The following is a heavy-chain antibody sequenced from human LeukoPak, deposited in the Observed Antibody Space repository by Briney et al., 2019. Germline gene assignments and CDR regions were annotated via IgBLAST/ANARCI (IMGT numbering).Heavy chain of an antibody. Sequence: GGSLRLSCAASGFTFSSYSMNWVRQAPGKGLEWVSSISSSSSYIYYADSVKGRFTISRDNAKNSLYLQMNSLRAEDTAVYYCARFVFGLTASYFDYWGQGTLVTVSS. CDR2: ISSSSSYI. CDR1: GFTFSSYS. D-gene: IGHD3-10*01. J-gene: IGHJ4*02. CDR3: ARFVFGLTASYFDY. V-gene: IGHV3-21*01.